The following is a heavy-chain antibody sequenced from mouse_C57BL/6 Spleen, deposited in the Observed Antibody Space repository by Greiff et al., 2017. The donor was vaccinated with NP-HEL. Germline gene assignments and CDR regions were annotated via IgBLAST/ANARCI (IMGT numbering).Heavy chain of an antibody. CDR3: ARLFITTVEGGAMDY. Sequence: QVQLQQSGAELVRPGTSVKVSCKASGYAFTNYLIEWVKQRPGPGLEWIGVINPGSGGTNYNEKCKGKATLTADKSSSTAYMQLSSLTSEDSAVYFCARLFITTVEGGAMDYWGQGTSVTVSS. CDR1: GYAFTNYL. CDR2: INPGSGGT. V-gene: IGHV1-54*01. D-gene: IGHD1-1*01. J-gene: IGHJ4*01.